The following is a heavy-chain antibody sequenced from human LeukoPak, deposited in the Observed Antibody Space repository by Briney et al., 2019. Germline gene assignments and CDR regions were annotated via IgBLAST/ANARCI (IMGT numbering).Heavy chain of an antibody. CDR3: ARSLWPEDY. CDR1: GFTFSSYW. Sequence: SGGSLRLSCAASGFTFSSYWMSWVRQAPGMGLEWVANIKQDGSEKNYVDSVKGRFTISRDNAKTSLYLQMNSLRAEDTAVYYCARSLWPEDYWGQGTLVTVSS. D-gene: IGHD5-18*01. CDR2: IKQDGSEK. J-gene: IGHJ4*02. V-gene: IGHV3-7*01.